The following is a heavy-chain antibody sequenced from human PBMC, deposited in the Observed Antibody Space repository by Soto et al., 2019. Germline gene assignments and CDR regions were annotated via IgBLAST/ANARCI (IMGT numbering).Heavy chain of an antibody. CDR1: GDSVSSNSAA. CDR2: TYYRSKWYN. D-gene: IGHD7-27*01. J-gene: IGHJ3*02. CDR3: ARDHRRLTGDPITPDAFDI. V-gene: IGHV6-1*01. Sequence: KQSQTLSLTCAISGDSVSSNSAAWNWIRQSPSRGLEWLGRTYYRSKWYNDYAVSVKSRITINPDTSKNQFSLQLNSVTPEDTAVYYCARDHRRLTGDPITPDAFDIWGQGTMVTVSS.